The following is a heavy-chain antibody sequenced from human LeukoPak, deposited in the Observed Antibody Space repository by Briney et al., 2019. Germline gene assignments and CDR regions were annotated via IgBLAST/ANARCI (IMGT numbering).Heavy chain of an antibody. CDR1: GYSFTSYW. CDR3: ARGFYGGYYYYYYMDV. D-gene: IGHD4/OR15-4a*01. V-gene: IGHV5-51*01. J-gene: IGHJ6*03. CDR2: IYPGDSDT. Sequence: GESLKISCKGSGYSFTSYWIGWVRQMPGKGLEWMGIIYPGDSDTRYSPSFQGQVTISADRSISTAYLQWSSLKASDTAMYYCARGFYGGYYYYYYMDVWGKGTTVTVSS.